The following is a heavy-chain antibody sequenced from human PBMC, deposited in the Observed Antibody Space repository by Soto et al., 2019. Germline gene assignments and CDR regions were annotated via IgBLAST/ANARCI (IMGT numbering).Heavy chain of an antibody. CDR3: TTDSTQTFCDGGPCCSVLTKIHDS. Sequence: EVQLVESGGGLVKPGGSLRLSCAASGFTFNNGWMSWVRQAPGKGLERVGRIKSKVAGGTTDYSAPVQGRFTISRDDSKNAVHLQMNSLKTEDTAVYYCTTDSTQTFCDGGPCCSVLTKIHDSWGQGTLVTVSS. J-gene: IGHJ4*02. V-gene: IGHV3-15*01. CDR1: GFTFNNGW. D-gene: IGHD2-15*01. CDR2: IKSKVAGGTT.